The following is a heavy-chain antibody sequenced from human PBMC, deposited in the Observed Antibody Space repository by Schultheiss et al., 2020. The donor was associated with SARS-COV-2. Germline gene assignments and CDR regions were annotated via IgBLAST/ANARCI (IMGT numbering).Heavy chain of an antibody. Sequence: GGSLRLSCAASGFTFSSYEMNWVRQAPGKGLEWVSYISSSGSTIYYADSVKGRFTISRDNAKNSLYLQMNSLRAEDTAVYYCARDPLHYYDSSGYDDYWGQGTLVTVSS. J-gene: IGHJ4*02. D-gene: IGHD3-22*01. V-gene: IGHV3-48*03. CDR3: ARDPLHYYDSSGYDDY. CDR2: ISSSGSTI. CDR1: GFTFSSYE.